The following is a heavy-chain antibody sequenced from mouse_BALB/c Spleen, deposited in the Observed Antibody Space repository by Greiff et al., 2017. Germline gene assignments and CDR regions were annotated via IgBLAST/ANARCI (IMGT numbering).Heavy chain of an antibody. V-gene: IGHV5-9-3*01. Sequence: EVQRVESGGGLVKPGGSLKLSCAASGFTFSSYAMSWVRQTPEKRLEWVATISSGGSYTYYPDSVKGRFTISRDNAKNTLYLQMSSLRSEDTAMYYCARQGYYGSSYAMDYWGQGTSVTVSS. D-gene: IGHD1-1*01. CDR1: GFTFSSYA. CDR3: ARQGYYGSSYAMDY. J-gene: IGHJ4*01. CDR2: ISSGGSYT.